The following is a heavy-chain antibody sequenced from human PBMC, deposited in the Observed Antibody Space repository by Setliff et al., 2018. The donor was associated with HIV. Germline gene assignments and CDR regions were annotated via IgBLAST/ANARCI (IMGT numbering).Heavy chain of an antibody. CDR3: ARDRGYCSGGSCLSAEYFQH. V-gene: IGHV3-30*02. CDR1: GFTFNNFG. J-gene: IGHJ1*01. D-gene: IGHD2-15*01. CDR2: IWSDGSNE. Sequence: GGSLRLSCAASGFTFNNFGMHWVRQAPGLGLEWVAFIWSDGSNEYYADSVKGRFTISRDNSKNTLYVQMNSLRAEDTAVYYCARDRGYCSGGSCLSAEYFQHWGQGTLVTVSS.